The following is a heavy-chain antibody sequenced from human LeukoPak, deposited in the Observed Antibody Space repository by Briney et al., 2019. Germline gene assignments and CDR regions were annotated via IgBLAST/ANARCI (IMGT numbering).Heavy chain of an antibody. CDR3: AKAWFGQRSGGGFDY. J-gene: IGHJ4*02. Sequence: GGSLRLSCAASGFTFDDYDIHWVRQAPGKGLEWVSLISGDGGSTYYADSVKGRFTISRDNSKNSLYLQMNSLRTEDTALYYCAKAWFGQRSGGGFDYWGRGTLVTVPS. D-gene: IGHD3-10*01. V-gene: IGHV3-43*02. CDR1: GFTFDDYD. CDR2: ISGDGGST.